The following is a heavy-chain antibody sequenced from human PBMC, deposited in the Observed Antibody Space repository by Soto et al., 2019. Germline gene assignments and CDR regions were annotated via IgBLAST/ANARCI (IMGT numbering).Heavy chain of an antibody. Sequence: SLGLSCADSGFTFDDYAMSWFRQAPGKGLEWVGFIRSKTNGGTTEYAASVKDRFTISRDDSKSIAYLQMDSLKSEDTAIYYCVKDYGDYDYLFSWGQGT. J-gene: IGHJ4*02. CDR3: VKDYGDYDYLFS. V-gene: IGHV3-49*03. D-gene: IGHD5-12*01. CDR2: IRSKTNGGTT. CDR1: GFTFDDYA.